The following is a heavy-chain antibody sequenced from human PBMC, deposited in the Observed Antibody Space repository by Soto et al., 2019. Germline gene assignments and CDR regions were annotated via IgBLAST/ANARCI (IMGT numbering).Heavy chain of an antibody. V-gene: IGHV4-30-4*01. CDR1: GGSISSGDYY. D-gene: IGHD5-18*01. CDR2: IYYSGST. Sequence: TVSGGSISSGDYYWSWIRQPPGKGLEWIGYIYYSGSTYYNPSLKSRVTISVDTSKNQFSLKLSSVTAADTAVYYCARDWRTSYGRDYYYYGMDVWGQGXTVTVSS. CDR3: ARDWRTSYGRDYYYYGMDV. J-gene: IGHJ6*02.